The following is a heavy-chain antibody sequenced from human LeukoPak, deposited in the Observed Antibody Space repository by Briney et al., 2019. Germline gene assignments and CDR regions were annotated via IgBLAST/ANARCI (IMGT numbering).Heavy chain of an antibody. J-gene: IGHJ4*02. V-gene: IGHV3-7*01. CDR3: ARGGHFNFDY. CDR2: IKEDGSDK. CDR1: EFTFSSYG. D-gene: IGHD5-12*01. Sequence: GGSLRLSCAASEFTFSSYGMNWVRQAPGKGLEWVASIKEDGSDKYYVDSVKGRFSISRDNAKNSLFLQMNSLRTEDTAVYYCARGGHFNFDYWGQGTLVIVSS.